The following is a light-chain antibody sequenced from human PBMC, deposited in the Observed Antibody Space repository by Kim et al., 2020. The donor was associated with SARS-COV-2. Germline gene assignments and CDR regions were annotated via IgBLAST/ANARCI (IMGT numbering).Light chain of an antibody. CDR2: AAS. J-gene: IGKJ1*01. CDR3: LQANGYPRV. V-gene: IGKV1-17*01. Sequence: ASVGDRVTSTCRASQGIYNNLGWYQQKPGKAPKCLIYAASILQSGVPSRFSGSGSGTEFTLTINSLEPEDFATYFCLQANGYPRVFGQGTKVDIK. CDR1: QGIYNN.